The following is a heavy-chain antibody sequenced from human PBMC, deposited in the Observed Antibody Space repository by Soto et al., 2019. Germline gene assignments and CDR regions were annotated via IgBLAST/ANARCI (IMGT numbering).Heavy chain of an antibody. J-gene: IGHJ5*02. CDR1: GVTVSSTY. Sequence: EVQLVESGGGLVQPGGSLRLSCAASGVTVSSTYMTWVRQAPGKGLEWVSFIYSGGSTSYADSVKGRFTISRDNSRNTLYLQMNSLREEDTAVYYSALDYAGGGWFDPWGQGTLVTVSS. D-gene: IGHD4-17*01. V-gene: IGHV3-66*01. CDR2: IYSGGST. CDR3: ALDYAGGGWFDP.